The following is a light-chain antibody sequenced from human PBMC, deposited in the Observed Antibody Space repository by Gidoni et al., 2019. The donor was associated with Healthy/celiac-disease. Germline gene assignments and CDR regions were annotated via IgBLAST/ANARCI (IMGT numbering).Light chain of an antibody. CDR2: DAA. Sequence: EIVLPQSPGTLSLSTGERATLSCRASQSVCSSYLAWYQQKPHQAPRLLINDAASRATGIPDWCFGGGSSTTFSLTISRLEPQEVAVYYCQQYGNSPLTFGGGTKLEIK. J-gene: IGKJ4*01. CDR3: QQYGNSPLT. V-gene: IGKV3-20*01. CDR1: QSVCSSY.